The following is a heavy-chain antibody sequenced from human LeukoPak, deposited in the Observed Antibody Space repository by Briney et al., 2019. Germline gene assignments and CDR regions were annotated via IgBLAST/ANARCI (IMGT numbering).Heavy chain of an antibody. CDR1: GGSISSYY. Sequence: KPSETLSLTCTVSGGSISSYYWSWIRQPPGKGLEWIGYIYYSGSTNYNPSLKSRVTISVDTSKNQFSLKLSSVTAADTAVYYCARVSEDYGDYPLDYWGQGTLVTVSS. V-gene: IGHV4-59*01. D-gene: IGHD4-17*01. J-gene: IGHJ4*02. CDR2: IYYSGST. CDR3: ARVSEDYGDYPLDY.